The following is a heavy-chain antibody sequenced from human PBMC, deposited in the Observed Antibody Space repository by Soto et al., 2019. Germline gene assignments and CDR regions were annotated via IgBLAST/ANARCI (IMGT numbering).Heavy chain of an antibody. Sequence: QVQVVQSGGEVKEPGASVRVSCKTSGYIFTSYGITWVRQAPGQGLEWLGWISPYDDNTNYAQNLQGRVRRSTDTSTGTADMELRNLRSDDTAVYYCARGGYYDSSGSRNYHYYGMDVWGQGTTITVS. CDR3: ARGGYYDSSGSRNYHYYGMDV. J-gene: IGHJ6*02. CDR1: GYIFTSYG. D-gene: IGHD3-22*01. V-gene: IGHV1-18*01. CDR2: ISPYDDNT.